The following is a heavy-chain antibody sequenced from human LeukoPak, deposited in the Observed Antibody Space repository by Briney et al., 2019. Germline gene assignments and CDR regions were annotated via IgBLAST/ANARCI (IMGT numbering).Heavy chain of an antibody. CDR2: ISGSGGST. Sequence: GSLRLSCVVSGVILSNYGMSWVRQAPGKGLEWVAGISGSGGSTNYADSVKGRFTISRDNPKNTLYLQMNSLRAEDTAVYFCAKRGVVIRVILVGFHKEAYYFDSWGQGALVTVSS. D-gene: IGHD3-22*01. CDR1: GVILSNYG. CDR3: AKRGVVIRVILVGFHKEAYYFDS. V-gene: IGHV3-23*01. J-gene: IGHJ4*02.